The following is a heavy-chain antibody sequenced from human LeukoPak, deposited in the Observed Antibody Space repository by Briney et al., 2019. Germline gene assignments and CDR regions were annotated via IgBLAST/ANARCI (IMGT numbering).Heavy chain of an antibody. D-gene: IGHD6-13*01. J-gene: IGHJ4*02. CDR2: IYYSGST. CDR3: ARAPHPSIAAAGPYYFDY. Sequence: PSETLSLTCTVSGGSISSYYWSWIRQPPGKGLEWIGYIYYSGSTNYNPSLKSRVTISVDTSKNQFSLKLSSVTAADTAVYYCARAPHPSIAAAGPYYFDYWGQGTLVTVSS. CDR1: GGSISSYY. V-gene: IGHV4-59*01.